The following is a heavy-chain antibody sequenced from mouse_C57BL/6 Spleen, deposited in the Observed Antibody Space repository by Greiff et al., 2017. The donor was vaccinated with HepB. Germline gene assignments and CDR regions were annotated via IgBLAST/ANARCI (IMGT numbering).Heavy chain of an antibody. CDR1: GYTFTEYT. Sequence: QVQLQQSGAELVKPGASVKLSCKASGYTFTEYTIHWVKQRSGQGLEWIGWFYPGSGSIKYNEKFKDKATLTADKSSSTVYMELSRLTSEDSAVYFCARDEESHYGSSYDYFDYWGQGTTLTVSS. V-gene: IGHV1-62-2*01. J-gene: IGHJ2*01. CDR2: FYPGSGSI. D-gene: IGHD1-1*01. CDR3: ARDEESHYGSSYDYFDY.